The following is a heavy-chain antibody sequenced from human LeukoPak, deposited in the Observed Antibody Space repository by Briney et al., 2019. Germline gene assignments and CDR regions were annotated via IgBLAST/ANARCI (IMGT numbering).Heavy chain of an antibody. CDR1: GFSLSTSGMC. CDR3: ARSRISSSASLDAFDI. D-gene: IGHD6-6*01. J-gene: IGHJ3*02. V-gene: IGHV2-70*11. Sequence: ESGPALVKPTQTLTLTCTFSGFSLSTSGMCVSWIRQPPGKALEWLARIDWDDDKYYSTSLKTRLTISKDTSKNQVVLTMTNMDPVDTATYYCARSRISSSASLDAFDIWGQGTMVTVSS. CDR2: IDWDDDK.